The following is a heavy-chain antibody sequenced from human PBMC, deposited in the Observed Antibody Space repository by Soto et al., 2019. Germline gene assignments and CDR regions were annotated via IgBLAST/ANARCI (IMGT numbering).Heavy chain of an antibody. J-gene: IGHJ1*01. Sequence: PGGSLRLSCAASGFIFSSYSMNWVRQAPGKGLEWVSSISSSSSYIYYADSVKGRFTISRDNAKNSLYLQMNSLRAEDTAVYYCARDQLGGSFWHRSSSWPQHWGQGTLVTVSS. CDR1: GFIFSSYS. V-gene: IGHV3-21*01. CDR3: ARDQLGGSFWHRSSSWPQH. D-gene: IGHD6-13*01. CDR2: ISSSSSYI.